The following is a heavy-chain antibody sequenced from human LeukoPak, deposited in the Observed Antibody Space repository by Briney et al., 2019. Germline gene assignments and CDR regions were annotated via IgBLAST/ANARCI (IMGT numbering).Heavy chain of an antibody. V-gene: IGHV1-2*02. J-gene: IGHJ5*02. Sequence: ASVKVSCKASGYTFTGYYMHWVRQAPGQGLEWMAWINPNSGGTNYAQKFQGRVTMTRDTSISTAYMELSRLRSDDTAVYYCARINSIRDILTGYYTNWFDPWGRGTLVTVSS. CDR3: ARINSIRDILTGYYTNWFDP. CDR2: INPNSGGT. D-gene: IGHD3-9*01. CDR1: GYTFTGYY.